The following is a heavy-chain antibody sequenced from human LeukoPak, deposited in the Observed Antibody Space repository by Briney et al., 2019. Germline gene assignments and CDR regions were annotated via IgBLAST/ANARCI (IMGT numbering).Heavy chain of an antibody. CDR1: GFTFSSYW. V-gene: IGHV3-74*01. D-gene: IGHD4-17*01. Sequence: GGSLRLSCAASGFTFSSYWMHWVRQAPGKGLVWVSRINSDGSSASYADSVKGRFTISGDNAKNTLYLQMNSLRAEDTAVYYCAREIDGGEYYGDYGVDYWGQGTLVTVSS. CDR2: INSDGSSA. CDR3: AREIDGGEYYGDYGVDY. J-gene: IGHJ4*02.